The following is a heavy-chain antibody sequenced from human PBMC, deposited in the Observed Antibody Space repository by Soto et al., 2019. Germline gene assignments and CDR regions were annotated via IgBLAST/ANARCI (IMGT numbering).Heavy chain of an antibody. CDR1: GYTFTSYA. D-gene: IGHD2-8*02. V-gene: IGHV1-3*01. CDR3: ARGGGVGFGDYTTGGMDV. Sequence: QVQLVQSGAEVKKPGASVKVSCKASGYTFTSYAMHWVRQAPGQRLEWMGWINAGNGNTKYSQKFPGRVSITRETSASTAYMELSSLRSEDTAVYYCARGGGVGFGDYTTGGMDVWGQGTTVTVSS. CDR2: INAGNGNT. J-gene: IGHJ6*02.